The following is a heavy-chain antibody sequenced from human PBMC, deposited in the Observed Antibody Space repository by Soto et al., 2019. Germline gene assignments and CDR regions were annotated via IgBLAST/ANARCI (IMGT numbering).Heavy chain of an antibody. D-gene: IGHD6-19*01. CDR3: ASQASGWYPDY. J-gene: IGHJ4*02. Sequence: QVKLQESGPGLVKPSQTLSLTCTVAGGSLSRGGYYWSWLRQHPGKGLEWIGYIFDSGTTYYNPSRKSRVTISVDPSKSQFSLMLNSVTATDAAVYYCASQASGWYPDYWGQGTLVTVSS. V-gene: IGHV4-31*03. CDR1: GGSLSRGGYY. CDR2: IFDSGTT.